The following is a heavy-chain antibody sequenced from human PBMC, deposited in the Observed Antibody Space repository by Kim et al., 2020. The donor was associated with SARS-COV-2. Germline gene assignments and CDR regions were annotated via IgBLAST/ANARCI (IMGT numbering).Heavy chain of an antibody. D-gene: IGHD3-16*02. V-gene: IGHV1-18*01. CDR3: ARVHLTSYVWGSYRPHLFDY. Sequence: ASVKVSCKASGYTFTSYGISWVRQAPGQGLEWMGWISAYNGNTNYAQKLQGRVTMTTDTSTSTAYMELRSLRSDDTAVYYCARVHLTSYVWGSYRPHLFDYWGQGTLVTVSS. CDR1: GYTFTSYG. J-gene: IGHJ4*02. CDR2: ISAYNGNT.